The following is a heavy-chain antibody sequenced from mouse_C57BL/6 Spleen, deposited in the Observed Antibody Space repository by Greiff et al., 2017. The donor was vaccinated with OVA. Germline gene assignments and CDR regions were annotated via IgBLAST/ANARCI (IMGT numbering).Heavy chain of an antibody. CDR3: ARENWAYAMDY. Sequence: VQLQQPGAELVKPGASVKLSCKASGYTFTSYWMHWVKQRPGQGLEWIGMIHPNSGSTNYNEKFKSKATLTVDKSSSTAYMQLSSLTSEDSAVYYCARENWAYAMDYWGQGTSVTVSS. D-gene: IGHD4-1*01. CDR1: GYTFTSYW. J-gene: IGHJ4*01. CDR2: IHPNSGST. V-gene: IGHV1-64*01.